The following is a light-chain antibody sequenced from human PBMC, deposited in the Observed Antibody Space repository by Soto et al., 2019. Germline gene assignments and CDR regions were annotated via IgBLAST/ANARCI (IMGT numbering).Light chain of an antibody. CDR2: GTS. Sequence: ENELTQSPGTLSLSPGERATLSCRASQNVDSSYLAWYQQKPGQAPRLLIYGTSSRATGIPDRFSGSGSGTDFTLTINRLEPEDFAVYYCQHYSNSIYTFGQGTKVEIK. CDR1: QNVDSSY. CDR3: QHYSNSIYT. J-gene: IGKJ2*01. V-gene: IGKV3-20*01.